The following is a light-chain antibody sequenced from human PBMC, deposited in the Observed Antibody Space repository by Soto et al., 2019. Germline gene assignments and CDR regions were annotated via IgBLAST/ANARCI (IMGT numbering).Light chain of an antibody. J-gene: IGKJ1*01. CDR1: QTVRSNY. CDR3: QQYGSTPPT. V-gene: IGKV3-20*01. CDR2: GGS. Sequence: EIVLTQSPGTLSLSPGESGTLSCRASQTVRSNYLTWYQQKPGQAPRLLIYGGSSRISGIPDRFSGSGSGTDFTLTISRLEPEDFAVYFCQQYGSTPPTFGQGTNVEVK.